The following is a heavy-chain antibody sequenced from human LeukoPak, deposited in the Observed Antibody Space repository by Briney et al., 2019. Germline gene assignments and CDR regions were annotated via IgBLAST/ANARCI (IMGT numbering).Heavy chain of an antibody. CDR3: ARRSRDGWYFDY. CDR2: IYSGGST. D-gene: IGHD5-24*01. J-gene: IGHJ4*02. V-gene: IGHV3-66*04. Sequence: PGGSLRLSCAASEFSVGSNYMTWVRQAPGKGLEWVSLIYSGGSTYYADSVKGRFTISRDNSKNTLFLQMNSLGAEDTAVYYCARRSRDGWYFDYWGQGTLVTVSS. CDR1: EFSVGSNY.